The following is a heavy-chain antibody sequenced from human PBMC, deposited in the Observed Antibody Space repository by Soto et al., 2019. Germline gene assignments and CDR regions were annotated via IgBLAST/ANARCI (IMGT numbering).Heavy chain of an antibody. V-gene: IGHV1-18*01. CDR3: ARDWRCSGGSCYDTFDI. Sequence: QVQLVQSGAEVKKPGASVKVSCKASGYTFTTYGISWVRQAPGQGLEWMGWISTYNGDTRYAQKLQGRVTMTTDTSPSTAYKELRSLRSDDTAVYYCARDWRCSGGSCYDTFDIWGQGTMVTVSS. CDR2: ISTYNGDT. J-gene: IGHJ3*02. D-gene: IGHD2-15*01. CDR1: GYTFTTYG.